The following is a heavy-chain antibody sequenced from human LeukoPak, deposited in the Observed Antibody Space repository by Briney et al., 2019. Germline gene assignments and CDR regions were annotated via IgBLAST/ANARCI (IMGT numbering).Heavy chain of an antibody. CDR1: GGSISSGDYY. J-gene: IGHJ4*02. CDR2: IYYSGST. V-gene: IGHV4-61*08. Sequence: SETLSLTCTVSGGSISSGDYYWSWIRQPPGKGLEWIGYIYYSGSTNYNPSLKSRVTISVDTSKNQFSLKLSSVAAADTAVYYCAAHYYYDSGGFDYWGQGTLVTVSS. D-gene: IGHD3-22*01. CDR3: AAHYYYDSGGFDY.